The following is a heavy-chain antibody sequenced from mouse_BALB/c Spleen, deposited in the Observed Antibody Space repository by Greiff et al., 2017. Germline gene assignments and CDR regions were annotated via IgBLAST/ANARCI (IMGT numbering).Heavy chain of an antibody. CDR2: IWGDGST. V-gene: IGHV2-6-7*01. CDR1: GFSLTGYG. Sequence: QVQLKESGPGLVAPSQSLSITCTVSGFSLTGYGVNWVRQPPGKGLEWLGMIWGDGSTDYNSALKSRLSISKDNSKSQVFLKMNSLQTDDTARYYWARRGYDPYAMDYWGQGTSVTVSS. J-gene: IGHJ4*01. D-gene: IGHD2-14*01. CDR3: ARRGYDPYAMDY.